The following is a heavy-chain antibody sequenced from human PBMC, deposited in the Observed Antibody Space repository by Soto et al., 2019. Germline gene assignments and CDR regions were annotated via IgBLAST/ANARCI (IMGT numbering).Heavy chain of an antibody. Sequence: QITLKESGPTLVKPTQTLTLTCSFSGFSLTTGGVGVGWIRQPPGKALEWLALIYWDDDERYSPSLRSRLTITKDTSKNQVVLTMTNMDPVDTATYYCARHLGSGSPYYYFYGLDVWGQGTTVTVSS. D-gene: IGHD3-10*01. CDR1: GFSLTTGGVG. CDR2: IYWDDDE. J-gene: IGHJ6*02. V-gene: IGHV2-5*02. CDR3: ARHLGSGSPYYYFYGLDV.